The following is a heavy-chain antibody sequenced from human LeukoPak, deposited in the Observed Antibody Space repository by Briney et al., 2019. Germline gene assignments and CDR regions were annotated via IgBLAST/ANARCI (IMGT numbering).Heavy chain of an antibody. CDR3: ARGSPCYAQWHFDL. V-gene: IGHV1-2*04. CDR1: GYTITDYY. Sequence: ASVKVSCKASGYTITDYYLHWVRQAPGQGLEWMGWIIPNTGGTNYAQKFQDWVTMSSDTSISTAYMELSSLRSDDTAVYYCARGSPCYAQWHFDLWGRGTLVTVSS. D-gene: IGHD2-2*01. CDR2: IIPNTGGT. J-gene: IGHJ2*01.